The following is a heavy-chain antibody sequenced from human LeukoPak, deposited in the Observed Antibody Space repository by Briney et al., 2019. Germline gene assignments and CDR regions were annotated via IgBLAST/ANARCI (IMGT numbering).Heavy chain of an antibody. CDR1: GFTFSLYG. CDR3: AREGVPRGIAARPAPGDY. CDR2: TRYDGSNK. Sequence: GGSLRLSCAASGFTFSLYGMHWVRQAPGKGLEWVAFTRYDGSNKDYADSVKGRFTISRDNSKNTLYLQMNSLRAEDTAVYYCAREGVPRGIAARPAPGDYWGQGTLVTVSS. D-gene: IGHD6-6*01. V-gene: IGHV3-30*02. J-gene: IGHJ4*02.